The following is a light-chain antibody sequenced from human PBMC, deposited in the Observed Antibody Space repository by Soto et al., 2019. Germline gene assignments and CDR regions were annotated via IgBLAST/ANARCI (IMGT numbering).Light chain of an antibody. V-gene: IGLV1-47*01. J-gene: IGLJ1*01. CDR2: RNN. CDR3: AAWDDSLSGHYV. CDR1: SSNIGSNY. Sequence: QSALAQPPSASGTPGQRVTISCSASSSNIGSNYVYWYQQLPGTAPKLLIYRNNQRPSGVPDRFSGSRSGTSASLAISGLRSEDEADYYCAAWDDSLSGHYVFGTGTKVTVL.